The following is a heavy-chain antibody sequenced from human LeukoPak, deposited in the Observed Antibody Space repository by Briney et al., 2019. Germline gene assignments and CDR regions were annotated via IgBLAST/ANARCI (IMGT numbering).Heavy chain of an antibody. V-gene: IGHV4-61*05. CDR1: GGSISSSSYY. D-gene: IGHD2/OR15-2a*01. CDR3: ARNGFYSLTN. Sequence: SETLSLTCTVSGGSISSSSYYWGWIRQPPGKGLEWIGYIYYSGSTNYNPSLRSRVTISVDKPKNQFSLNLNSVTAADTAVYYCARNGFYSLTNWGQGTLVTVSS. J-gene: IGHJ4*02. CDR2: IYYSGST.